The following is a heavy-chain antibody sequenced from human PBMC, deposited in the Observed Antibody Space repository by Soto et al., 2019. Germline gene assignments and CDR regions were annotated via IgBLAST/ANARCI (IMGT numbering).Heavy chain of an antibody. CDR1: GGSFSDYY. V-gene: IGHV4-34*01. CDR2: INHSGSS. CDR3: AGLKRILRFLEWSRTYYMDV. J-gene: IGHJ6*03. Sequence: SETLSLTWTVYGGSFSDYYWSWIRQSPGKGLEWIGEINHSGSSNYNPSLKSRVTISVDTSKNQFSLRLSSVTAADTAVYYCAGLKRILRFLEWSRTYYMDVWGKGTTVTVSS. D-gene: IGHD3-3*01.